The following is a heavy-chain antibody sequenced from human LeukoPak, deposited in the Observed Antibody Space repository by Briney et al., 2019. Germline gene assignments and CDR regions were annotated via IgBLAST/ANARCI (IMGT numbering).Heavy chain of an antibody. D-gene: IGHD1-26*01. CDR2: ISTSSGYI. CDR3: ARGSSNSGSYYVYFDY. V-gene: IGHV3-21*01. CDR1: GFIFSRYS. J-gene: IGHJ4*02. Sequence: KSGGSLRLFCAAAGFIFSRYSMNWVRHATGKGLEWVSSISTSSGYIYYANSVKGRFTISRDNARNSLFLQLDSLRAEDTAVYYCARGSSNSGSYYVYFDYWGQGALVTVSS.